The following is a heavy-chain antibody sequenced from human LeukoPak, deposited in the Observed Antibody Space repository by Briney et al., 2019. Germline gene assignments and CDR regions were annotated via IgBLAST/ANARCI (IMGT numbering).Heavy chain of an antibody. D-gene: IGHD3-9*01. CDR1: GFTFSSYS. CDR2: ISSSSYI. Sequence: PGGSLRLSCAASGFTFSSYSMNWVRQAPGKGLEWVSSISSSSYIYYADSVKGRFTISRDNAKNSLYLQMNSLRAEDTAVYYCARIWYYDILTGNSRYFDYWGQGTLVTVSS. J-gene: IGHJ4*02. CDR3: ARIWYYDILTGNSRYFDY. V-gene: IGHV3-21*01.